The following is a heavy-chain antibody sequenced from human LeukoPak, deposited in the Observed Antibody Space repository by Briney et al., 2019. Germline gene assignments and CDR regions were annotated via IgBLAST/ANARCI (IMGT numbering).Heavy chain of an antibody. J-gene: IGHJ4*02. CDR3: ARDRLLSAYDY. V-gene: IGHV3-21*01. CDR1: GFTFSSYS. D-gene: IGHD3-16*02. CDR2: ISSSSSYI. Sequence: GSLELSCAASGFTFSSYSMDWVRPAPGKGLEWVSSISSSSSYIYYADSVKGRFTISRDNAKNSLYLQMNSLRAEDTAVYYCARDRLLSAYDYWGQGTLVTVSS.